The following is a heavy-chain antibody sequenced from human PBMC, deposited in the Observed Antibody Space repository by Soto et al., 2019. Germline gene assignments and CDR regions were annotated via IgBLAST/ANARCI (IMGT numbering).Heavy chain of an antibody. V-gene: IGHV3-9*01. CDR1: GFTFDDYA. CDR3: AKDKGPRNCSTRNCFWVALGMDV. Sequence: EVQLVESGGGLVQPGRSLTLSCAASGFTFDDYAMHWVRQAPGKGLEWVSGISWNSDTIGYADSVRGRFTISRDNAENSLYLQMNSLGAEDTAFYYCAKDKGPRNCSTRNCFWVALGMDVWGQGTTVTVSS. J-gene: IGHJ6*02. CDR2: ISWNSDTI. D-gene: IGHD2-2*01.